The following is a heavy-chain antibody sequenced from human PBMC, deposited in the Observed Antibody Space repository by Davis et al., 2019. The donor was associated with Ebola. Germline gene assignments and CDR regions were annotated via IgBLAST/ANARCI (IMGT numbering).Heavy chain of an antibody. J-gene: IGHJ4*02. V-gene: IGHV1-18*01. CDR3: ARGRNGGWDLDY. CDR2: ISAYNGHT. Sequence: ASVKVSRKASGYTFNSHGISWVRQAPGQGLEWMAWISAYNGHTNYAQKFQGRLTLTTDTSRSTAYMELRSLTSDDPAEYFCARGRNGGWDLDYWGQGTLVTVSS. D-gene: IGHD6-19*01. CDR1: GYTFNSHG.